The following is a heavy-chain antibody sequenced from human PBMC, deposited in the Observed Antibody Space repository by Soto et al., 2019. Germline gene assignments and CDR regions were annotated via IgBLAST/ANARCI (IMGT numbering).Heavy chain of an antibody. Sequence: XXTLSLPFTVGSISTYYWNWLRQPPGKGLGWIGYIYYMGRTNYNSSLKSRVTMSIDTSKNQFSLKLSSLTAADTAIYYCARDPVGATHFDYWGQGAPVTVSS. J-gene: IGHJ4*02. CDR2: IYYMGRT. CDR3: ARDPVGATHFDY. V-gene: IGHV4-59*01. D-gene: IGHD1-26*01. CDR1: GSISTYY.